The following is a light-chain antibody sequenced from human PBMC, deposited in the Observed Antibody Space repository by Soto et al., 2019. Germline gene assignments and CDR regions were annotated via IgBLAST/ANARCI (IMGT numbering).Light chain of an antibody. V-gene: IGLV1-47*01. Sequence: QAVVTQPPSASGTPGQRVTIPFSGRSSNIGSNYVYWYQQLPGTAPKLLIFRNNQRPSGVPDRFSGSKSGTSASLAISGLRSEDAADYYCAAWDDSLSVVFGGGTKLTVL. CDR2: RNN. J-gene: IGLJ2*01. CDR1: SSNIGSNY. CDR3: AAWDDSLSVV.